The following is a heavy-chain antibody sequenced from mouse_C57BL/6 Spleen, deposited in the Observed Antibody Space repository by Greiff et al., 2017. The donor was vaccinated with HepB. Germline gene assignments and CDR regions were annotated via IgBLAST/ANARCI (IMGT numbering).Heavy chain of an antibody. CDR2: IYPGDGDT. J-gene: IGHJ4*01. Sequence: QVQLKESGAELVKPGASVKISCKASGYAFSSYWMNWVKQRPGKGLEWIGQIYPGDGDTNYNGKFKGKATLTADKSSSTAYMQLSSLTSEDSAVYFCARGGYGNYEGEDYWGQGTSVTVSS. CDR3: ARGGYGNYEGEDY. V-gene: IGHV1-80*01. D-gene: IGHD2-1*01. CDR1: GYAFSSYW.